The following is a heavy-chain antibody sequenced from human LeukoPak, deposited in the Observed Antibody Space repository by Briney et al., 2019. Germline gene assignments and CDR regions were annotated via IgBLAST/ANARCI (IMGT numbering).Heavy chain of an antibody. CDR2: TSYDESNK. V-gene: IGHV3-30*18. D-gene: IGHD2-15*01. CDR1: GFTFSSYA. Sequence: PGRSLRLSCAASGFTFSSYAMYWVRQAPGKGLEWVAVTSYDESNKSYADSVKGRFTISRDNSKNTLYLQMDSLRAEDTAVYYCAKSGGYCSGGSCPGGYYYGMDVWGQGTTVTVSS. CDR3: AKSGGYCSGGSCPGGYYYGMDV. J-gene: IGHJ6*02.